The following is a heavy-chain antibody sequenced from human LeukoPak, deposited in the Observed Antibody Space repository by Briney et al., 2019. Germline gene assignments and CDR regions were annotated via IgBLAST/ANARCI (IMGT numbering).Heavy chain of an antibody. CDR3: AKDPPVDY. Sequence: GGSLRLSCAASGFTFSSYGMHWVRQAPGKGLEWVAVISYDGSNKYYADSVKGRFTISRDNSKSTLYLQMNSLRAEDTAVYYCAKDPPVDYWGQGTLVTVSS. CDR1: GFTFSSYG. V-gene: IGHV3-30*18. J-gene: IGHJ4*02. CDR2: ISYDGSNK.